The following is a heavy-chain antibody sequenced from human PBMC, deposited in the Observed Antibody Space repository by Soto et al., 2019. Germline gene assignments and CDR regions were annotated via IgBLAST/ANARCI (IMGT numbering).Heavy chain of an antibody. CDR3: VAGGGLPRYY. CDR2: IYHSGST. Sequence: QLQLQESGAGLVKPSQTLSLTCAVSGGSISSGGYSWSWIRQPPGKGLEGIGYIYHSGSTYYNPSLNSRVTISVDRSNIQFSLKLSSVTATDTAVYYCVAGGGLPRYYWGQGTLVTVSS. D-gene: IGHD5-12*01. CDR1: GGSISSGGYS. V-gene: IGHV4-30-2*01. J-gene: IGHJ4*02.